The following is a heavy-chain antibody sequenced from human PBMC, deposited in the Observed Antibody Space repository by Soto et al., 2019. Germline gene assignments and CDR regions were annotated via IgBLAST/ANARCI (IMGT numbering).Heavy chain of an antibody. CDR1: GGSISSGGYY. CDR2: IYYSGST. V-gene: IGHV4-31*03. D-gene: IGHD6-6*01. J-gene: IGHJ6*02. CDR3: ARGVAARPWGVGGYYYYYGMDV. Sequence: PSETLSLTCPVSGGSISSGGYYWSWISQHPGKGLEWIGYIYYSGSTYYNPSLKSRVTISVDTSKNQFSLKLSSVTAADTAVYYCARGVAARPWGVGGYYYYYGMDVWGQGTTVTVSS.